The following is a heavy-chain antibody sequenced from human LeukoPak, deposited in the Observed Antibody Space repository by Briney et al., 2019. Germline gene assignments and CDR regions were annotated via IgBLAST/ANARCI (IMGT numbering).Heavy chain of an antibody. CDR3: ARTPYCSSTTCEDFDY. J-gene: IGHJ4*02. D-gene: IGHD2-2*01. CDR1: GFTFSSYW. V-gene: IGHV3-74*01. CDR2: INSDGITT. Sequence: GGSLRLSCAPSGFTFSSYWMHWVRQALGKGLVWVSRINSDGITTNYADSVKGRFTISRDNAKNTLYLQMNSLRADDTAVYYCARTPYCSSTTCEDFDYWGQGTLVTVSS.